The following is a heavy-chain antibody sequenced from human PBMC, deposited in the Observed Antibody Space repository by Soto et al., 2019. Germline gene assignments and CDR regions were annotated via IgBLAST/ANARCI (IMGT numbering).Heavy chain of an antibody. Sequence: ASVKVSCKASGYTFTSYAMHWVRQAPGQRLEWMGWINAGNGNTKYSQKFQGRVTITRDTSASTAYMELSSLRSEDTAVYYCARVANSYGYKFAFAIWGQGTMVLGSS. CDR3: ARVANSYGYKFAFAI. CDR1: GYTFTSYA. V-gene: IGHV1-3*01. D-gene: IGHD5-18*01. CDR2: INAGNGNT. J-gene: IGHJ3*02.